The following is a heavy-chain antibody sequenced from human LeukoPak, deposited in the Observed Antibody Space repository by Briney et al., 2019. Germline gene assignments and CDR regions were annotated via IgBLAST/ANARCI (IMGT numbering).Heavy chain of an antibody. D-gene: IGHD6-19*01. Sequence: PSGTLSLTCAVSGGSISTNNWWSWGRPPPGKGLEWSGEIYHTGSINYSPSLRSRVTMSIDKSNNQFSLNLNSVTAADTAVYYCARVKYSSGWYTEYYFDYWGQGILVTVSS. CDR3: ARVKYSSGWYTEYYFDY. V-gene: IGHV4-4*02. CDR1: GGSISTNNW. CDR2: IYHTGSI. J-gene: IGHJ4*02.